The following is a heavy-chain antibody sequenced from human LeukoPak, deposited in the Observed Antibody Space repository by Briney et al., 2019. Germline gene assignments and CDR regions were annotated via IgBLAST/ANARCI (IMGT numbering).Heavy chain of an antibody. CDR2: ISGSGGST. Sequence: PGGSLRLSCAASGFTFSNYGMSWVRQAPGKGLEWVSAISGSGGSTYYAASVKGRFTISRDNSKNTLYLQINSLRADDTAVYYCASSADIVVVPDATMDVWGKGTTVTISS. J-gene: IGHJ6*03. CDR1: GFTFSNYG. V-gene: IGHV3-23*01. CDR3: ASSADIVVVPDATMDV. D-gene: IGHD2-2*01.